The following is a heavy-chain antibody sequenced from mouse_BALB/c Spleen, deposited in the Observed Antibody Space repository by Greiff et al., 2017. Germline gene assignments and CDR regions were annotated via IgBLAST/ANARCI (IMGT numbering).Heavy chain of an antibody. CDR3: ASRRYFDY. V-gene: IGHV14-1*02. CDR2: IDPENGNT. J-gene: IGHJ2*01. CDR1: GFNIKDYY. Sequence: LVESGAELVRPGALVKLSCKASGFNIKDYYMHWVKQRPEQGLEWIGWIDPENGNTIYDPKFQGKASITADTSSNTAYLQLSSLTSEDTAVYYCASRRYFDYWGQGTTLTVSS.